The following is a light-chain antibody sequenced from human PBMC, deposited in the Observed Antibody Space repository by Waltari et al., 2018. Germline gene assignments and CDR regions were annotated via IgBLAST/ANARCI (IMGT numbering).Light chain of an antibody. Sequence: NFMLTQPLSVSESPGKPVTISCTRRSGSIATNYVQWYQHRPGSSPTAVIYVENQIPPGVPARFSGSIDSSSNSASLTISGLKTEDEADYYCQSYDNRNHWVFGGGTKLTVL. J-gene: IGLJ3*02. CDR2: VEN. CDR1: SGSIATNY. V-gene: IGLV6-57*01. CDR3: QSYDNRNHWV.